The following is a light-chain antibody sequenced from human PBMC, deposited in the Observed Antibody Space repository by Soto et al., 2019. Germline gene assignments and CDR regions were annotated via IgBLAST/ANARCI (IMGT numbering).Light chain of an antibody. Sequence: AIQLTQSPSSLSASVGDRVTITCRVSQGISSALAWYQQKPGKAPKLLIYDASSLESGVPSRFSGSGSGTDFTLTISSLQPEDFATYYCQQFNSYPALTFGGGTKVEIK. J-gene: IGKJ4*01. CDR3: QQFNSYPALT. CDR2: DAS. V-gene: IGKV1-13*02. CDR1: QGISSA.